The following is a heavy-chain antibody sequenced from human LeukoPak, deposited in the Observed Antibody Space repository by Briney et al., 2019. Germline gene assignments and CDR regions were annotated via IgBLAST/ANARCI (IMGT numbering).Heavy chain of an antibody. D-gene: IGHD3-3*01. Sequence: GRSLRLSCAASGFTFADYAMHWVRHAPGKGLEWVSGISWNSGSIVYADSVKGRFTISRDNAKNSLYLQMNSLRAEDTALYYCAKDPTPLLESDHWFDPWGQGTLVTVSS. CDR1: GFTFADYA. CDR2: ISWNSGSI. J-gene: IGHJ5*02. V-gene: IGHV3-9*01. CDR3: AKDPTPLLESDHWFDP.